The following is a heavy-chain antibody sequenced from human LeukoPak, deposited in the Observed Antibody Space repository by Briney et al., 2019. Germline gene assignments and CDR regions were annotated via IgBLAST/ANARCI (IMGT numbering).Heavy chain of an antibody. V-gene: IGHV1-18*04. CDR1: GYTFTSYY. Sequence: ASVKVSCKASGYTFTSYYMHWVRQAPGQGLEWMGWISAYNGNTNYAQKLQGRVTMTTDTSTSTAYMELRSLRSDDTAVYYCARDGFGELLNWFDPWGQGTLVTVSS. D-gene: IGHD3-10*01. J-gene: IGHJ5*02. CDR2: ISAYNGNT. CDR3: ARDGFGELLNWFDP.